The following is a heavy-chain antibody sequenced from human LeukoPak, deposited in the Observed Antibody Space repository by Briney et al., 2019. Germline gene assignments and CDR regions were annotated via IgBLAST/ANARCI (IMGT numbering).Heavy chain of an antibody. CDR3: AKDGGEGLLTPY. V-gene: IGHV3-30*02. D-gene: IGHD3-16*01. CDR2: IQYDGSNE. CDR1: RFTFSSYG. Sequence: PGGSLRLSCAASRFTFSSYGMHWVRQAPGKGLEWVAYIQYDGSNEQYADSVKGRFSISRDNSKNTLYLQMNSLRAEDTAVYYCAKDGGEGLLTPYWGQGTLVTVSS. J-gene: IGHJ4*02.